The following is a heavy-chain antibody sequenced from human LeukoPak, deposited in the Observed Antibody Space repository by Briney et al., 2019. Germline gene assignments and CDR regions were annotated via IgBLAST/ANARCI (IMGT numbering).Heavy chain of an antibody. D-gene: IGHD2-15*01. CDR3: ARHRDCSSGACYPDY. V-gene: IGHV5-10-1*01. CDR1: GYRFSNYW. CDR2: IAPSDSYT. Sequence: GESLKISCRGSGYRFSNYWISWVRQMPGKGLEWMGRIAPSDSYTNYSPSFQGHVTISADKSISSAYLQWSGLKASDTAMYYCARHRDCSSGACYPDYWGQGTLVTVSS. J-gene: IGHJ4*03.